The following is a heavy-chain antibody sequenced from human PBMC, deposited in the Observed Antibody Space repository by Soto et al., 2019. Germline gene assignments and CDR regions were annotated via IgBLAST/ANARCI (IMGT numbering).Heavy chain of an antibody. D-gene: IGHD1-26*01. Sequence: GGSLRLSCAASVFNVSTNYMTWARQAPGKGLEWVSLIYSGGTTYYADSVKGRFIISRDNFKNTLYLQVSNLRAEDTAVYYCARGSGSLYCFHYWGQGTLVTVSS. CDR3: ARGSGSLYCFHY. V-gene: IGHV3-53*01. CDR2: IYSGGTT. J-gene: IGHJ4*02. CDR1: VFNVSTNY.